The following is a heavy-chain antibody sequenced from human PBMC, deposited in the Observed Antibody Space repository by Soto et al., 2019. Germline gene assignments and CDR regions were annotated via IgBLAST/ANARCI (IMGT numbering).Heavy chain of an antibody. Sequence: VQLVQSGAEVKKPGASVKVSCKASGYTFASYGISWVRQAPGQGLEWMGWIDDHNGVTNYAQKFQDRVTMTTDTSTATAYMERRSVRSDDTAMYYCARDRSNSEYWGQGTLVTVSS. J-gene: IGHJ4*02. CDR1: GYTFASYG. D-gene: IGHD6-13*01. V-gene: IGHV1-18*01. CDR2: IDDHNGVT. CDR3: ARDRSNSEY.